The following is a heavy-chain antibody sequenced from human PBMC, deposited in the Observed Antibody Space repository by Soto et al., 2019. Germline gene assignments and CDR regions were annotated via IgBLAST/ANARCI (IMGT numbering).Heavy chain of an antibody. D-gene: IGHD1-1*01. Sequence: AGGSLRLSCAASGFTFSSYAMSWVRQAPGKGLEWVSAISGSGGSTYYADSVKGRFTISRDNSKNTLYLQMNSLRAEDTAVYYCAKFTGAKARVENAHRARGFDPWGQGTLLTVSS. CDR2: ISGSGGST. CDR3: AKFTGAKARVENAHRARGFDP. V-gene: IGHV3-23*01. J-gene: IGHJ5*02. CDR1: GFTFSSYA.